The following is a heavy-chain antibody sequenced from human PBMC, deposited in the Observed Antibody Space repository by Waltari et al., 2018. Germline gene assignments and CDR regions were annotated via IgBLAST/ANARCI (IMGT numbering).Heavy chain of an antibody. J-gene: IGHJ5*01. V-gene: IGHV4-38-2*02. CDR3: ARGYNTGWYNS. Sequence: QVQLQESDPGLVQPSETLSLTCTVAGYSISHGYYWGWIRLPPGRGLEWIAAISYNGNTYYNPSLKSRVTITADTSKNQLSLKLPSVTAADTAIYYCARGYNTGWYNSWGHGTLVTVSS. CDR1: GYSISHGYY. CDR2: ISYNGNT. D-gene: IGHD2-8*02.